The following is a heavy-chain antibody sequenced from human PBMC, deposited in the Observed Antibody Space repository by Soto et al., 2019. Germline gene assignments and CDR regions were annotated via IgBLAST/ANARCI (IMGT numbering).Heavy chain of an antibody. CDR1: GGSISSGGYY. J-gene: IGHJ6*02. CDR3: ASSTYYGSGSYSPYYYYGMDV. Sequence: QVQLQESGPGLVKPSQTLSLTCTVSGGSISSGGYYWSWIRQHPGKGLEWIGYIYYSGSTYYNPSLKSRVTISVDTSKNQFSLKLSSVTAADTAVYYCASSTYYGSGSYSPYYYYGMDVWGQGTTVTVSS. D-gene: IGHD3-10*01. CDR2: IYYSGST. V-gene: IGHV4-31*03.